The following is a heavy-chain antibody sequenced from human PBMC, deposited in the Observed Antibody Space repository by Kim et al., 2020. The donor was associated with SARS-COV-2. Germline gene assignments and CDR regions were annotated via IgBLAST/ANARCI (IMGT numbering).Heavy chain of an antibody. CDR1: GFTFDDYA. Sequence: GGSLRLSCAASGFTFDDYAMHWVRQAPGKGLEWVSGISWNSGSIGYADSVKGRFTISRDNAKNSLYLQMNSLRAEDMALYYCAKGGPGIAAAADYWGQGTLVTVSS. CDR3: AKGGPGIAAAADY. V-gene: IGHV3-9*03. J-gene: IGHJ4*02. D-gene: IGHD6-13*01. CDR2: ISWNSGSI.